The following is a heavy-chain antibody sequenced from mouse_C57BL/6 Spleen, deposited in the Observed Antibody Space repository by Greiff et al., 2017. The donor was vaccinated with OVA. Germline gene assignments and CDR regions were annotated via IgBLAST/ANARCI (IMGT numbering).Heavy chain of an antibody. D-gene: IGHD2-3*01. J-gene: IGHJ3*01. CDR1: GYTFTSYW. CDR2: INPSSGYP. Sequence: VQLQQSGAELAKPGASVKLSCKASGYTFTSYWMHWVKQRPGQGLEWIGYINPSSGYPKYNQKFKDKATLTADKSSSTAYMQLSSLTYEDSAVYYCASRDDGLDFFAYWGQGTLVTVSA. V-gene: IGHV1-7*01. CDR3: ASRDDGLDFFAY.